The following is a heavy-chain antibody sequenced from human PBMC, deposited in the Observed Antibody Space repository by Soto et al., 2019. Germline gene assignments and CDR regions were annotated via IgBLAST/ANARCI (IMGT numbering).Heavy chain of an antibody. CDR1: ALTLSNHC. V-gene: IGHV3-72*01. CDR2: IRNKPAGRTT. Sequence: SWRSLPLSCVRSALTLSNHCMYWVRHAPGKGLEWLGRIRNKPAGRTTEQAASVRGRFTISRDDSKNSVYLQMHSLKTEHSAVYDCSTTVTTAPLFEDWGQGTVVTVSS. CDR3: STTVTTAPLFED. D-gene: IGHD1-1*01. J-gene: IGHJ4*02.